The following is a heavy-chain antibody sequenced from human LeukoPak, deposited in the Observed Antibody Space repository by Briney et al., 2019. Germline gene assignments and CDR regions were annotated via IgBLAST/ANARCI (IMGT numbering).Heavy chain of an antibody. V-gene: IGHV4-4*07. Sequence: TSETLSLTCTVSGGSISSYYWSWIRQPAGKGLEWIGRIYTSGSTNYNPSLKSRVTMSVDTSKNQFSLKLSSVTAADTAVYYCARDLYVWGSCHNDYWGQGTLVTVSS. CDR2: IYTSGST. CDR3: ARDLYVWGSCHNDY. D-gene: IGHD3-16*01. CDR1: GGSISSYY. J-gene: IGHJ4*02.